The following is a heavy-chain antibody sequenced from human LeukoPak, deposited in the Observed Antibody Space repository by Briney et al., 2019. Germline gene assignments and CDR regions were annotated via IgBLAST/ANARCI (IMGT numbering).Heavy chain of an antibody. CDR3: AKDSRGFDY. CDR1: GFTFSGYA. V-gene: IGHV3-23*01. Sequence: GGSLRLSCAASGFTFSGYAMSWVRHTPGKGLEWVSSISDSGSSTYYADSVKGRFTISRDHSMNTLFLQMNSLRADDTALYYCAKDSRGFDYWGQGTLVTVSS. J-gene: IGHJ4*02. CDR2: ISDSGSST. D-gene: IGHD6-25*01.